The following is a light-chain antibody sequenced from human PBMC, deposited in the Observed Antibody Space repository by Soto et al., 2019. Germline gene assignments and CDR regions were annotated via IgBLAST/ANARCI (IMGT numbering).Light chain of an antibody. CDR1: QSISSW. J-gene: IGKJ2*01. V-gene: IGKV1-5*03. CDR3: QMYNSYYT. CDR2: KAS. Sequence: DIQMTQSPSTLSASVGDRVTITCRASQSISSWLAWYQQKPGKAPKLLIYKASSLESGVPLRFSGSGSGTEFTLTISSLQPDDFATYYCQMYNSYYTCGQGTKLEIK.